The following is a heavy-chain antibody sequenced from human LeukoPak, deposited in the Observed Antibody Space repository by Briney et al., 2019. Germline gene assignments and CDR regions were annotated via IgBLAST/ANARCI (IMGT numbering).Heavy chain of an antibody. CDR2: SGNT. J-gene: IGHJ4*02. Sequence: SETLSLTCTVSGGSISSSYWSWIRQPPGKGLERIGYSGNTNYNPSLKSRVTVSLDTSKSQFSLRLSSVTAADTAVYYCARHMRTGTMFDYWGQGTLVTVSS. D-gene: IGHD1-1*01. V-gene: IGHV4-59*01. CDR3: ARHMRTGTMFDY. CDR1: GGSISSSY.